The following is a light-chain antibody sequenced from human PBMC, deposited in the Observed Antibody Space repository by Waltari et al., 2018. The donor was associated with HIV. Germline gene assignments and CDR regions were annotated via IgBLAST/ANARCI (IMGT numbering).Light chain of an antibody. V-gene: IGLV1-47*01. CDR2: RNN. CDR1: SSNLGSNY. Sequence: QSVLTQPPSASGTPGQRVTISCSGSSSNLGSNYVYWYQQLPGTAPKLLIYRNNQRPSGVPDRFSGSKSGTSASLAISGLRSEDEADYYCSSYAGSNNLIFGGGTKLTVL. J-gene: IGLJ2*01. CDR3: SSYAGSNNLI.